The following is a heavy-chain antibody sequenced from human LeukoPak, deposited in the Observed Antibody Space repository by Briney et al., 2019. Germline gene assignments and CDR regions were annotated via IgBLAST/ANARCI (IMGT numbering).Heavy chain of an antibody. V-gene: IGHV1-2*02. Sequence: ASVKVSCKASGYTFTGYYMHWVRQAPGQGLEWMGWINPNSGGANYAQKFQGRVTMTRDTSISTAYMELSRLRSDDTAVYYCAREVAARLDYFDYWGQGTLVTVSS. CDR2: INPNSGGA. J-gene: IGHJ4*02. CDR3: AREVAARLDYFDY. CDR1: GYTFTGYY. D-gene: IGHD6-6*01.